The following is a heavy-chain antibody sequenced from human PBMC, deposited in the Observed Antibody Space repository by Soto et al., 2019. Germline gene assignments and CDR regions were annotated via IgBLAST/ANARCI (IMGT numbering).Heavy chain of an antibody. V-gene: IGHV3-30*18. CDR2: ISYDGSNK. D-gene: IGHD3-10*01. J-gene: IGHJ6*02. Sequence: GGSLRLSCAASGFTFSSYGMHWVRQAPGKGLEWVAVISYDGSNKYYADSVKGRFTISRDNSKNMLYLQMNSLRAEDTAVYYCAKSITMVRGVIYYYYGMDVWGQGTTVTVSS. CDR1: GFTFSSYG. CDR3: AKSITMVRGVIYYYYGMDV.